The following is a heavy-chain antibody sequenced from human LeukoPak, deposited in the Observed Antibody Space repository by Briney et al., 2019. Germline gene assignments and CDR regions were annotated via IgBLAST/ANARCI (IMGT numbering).Heavy chain of an antibody. CDR2: ISSSSSYI. CDR3: ARDVDTAYFDY. V-gene: IGHV3-21*01. Sequence: GGSLRLSCAASGFTFSNYSMNWVRQAPGKGLEWVSSISSSSSYIYYADSVKGRFTISRDNAKNSLYLQMNSLRAEDTAVYYCARDVDTAYFDYWGQGTLVTVSS. J-gene: IGHJ4*02. CDR1: GFTFSNYS. D-gene: IGHD5-18*01.